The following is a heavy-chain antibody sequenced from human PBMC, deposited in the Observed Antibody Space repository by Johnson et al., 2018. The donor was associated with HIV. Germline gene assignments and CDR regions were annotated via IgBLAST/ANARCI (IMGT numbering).Heavy chain of an antibody. J-gene: IGHJ3*02. CDR3: ARAKGGSYSDEQGAFDI. Sequence: QMLLVESGGGLIQPGGSLRLSCAASGFTVSSNYMSWVRQAPGKGLEWVAFIRYDGSNKYYADSVKGRFPISRDNSKNTLYLQMNSLRAEDTAVYYCARAKGGSYSDEQGAFDIWGQGTMVTVSS. CDR2: IRYDGSNK. D-gene: IGHD1-26*01. CDR1: GFTVSSNY. V-gene: IGHV3-30*02.